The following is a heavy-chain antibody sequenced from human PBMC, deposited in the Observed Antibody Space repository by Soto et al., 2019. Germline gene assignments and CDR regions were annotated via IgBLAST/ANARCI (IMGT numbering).Heavy chain of an antibody. J-gene: IGHJ6*04. CDR3: ARASRYDVCGDQTYYYYYARDV. D-gene: IGHD3-3*01. Sequence: QVQLVESGGGLVKPGGSLRLSCAASGFTFTDYYMTWIRQAPGKGLAWVSYISSGGDTIYYADSVKGRFTISRANAKTSLYLQMNSLRPDHTAVYYCARASRYDVCGDQTYYYYYARDVWGKGTTVTVSS. CDR1: GFTFTDYY. V-gene: IGHV3-11*01. CDR2: ISSGGDTI.